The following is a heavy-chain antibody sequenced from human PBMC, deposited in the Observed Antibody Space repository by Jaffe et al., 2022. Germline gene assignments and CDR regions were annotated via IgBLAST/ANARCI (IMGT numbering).Heavy chain of an antibody. Sequence: QITLKESGPTLVKPTQTLTLTCTFSGFSLSTSGVGVGWIRQPPGKALEWLALIYWDDDKRYSPSLKSRLTITKDTSKNQVVLTMTNMDPVDTATYYCAHDCSSTSCLSNRGGDWFDPWGQGTLVTVSS. CDR1: GFSLSTSGVG. CDR3: AHDCSSTSCLSNRGGDWFDP. V-gene: IGHV2-5*02. J-gene: IGHJ5*02. D-gene: IGHD2-2*01. CDR2: IYWDDDK.